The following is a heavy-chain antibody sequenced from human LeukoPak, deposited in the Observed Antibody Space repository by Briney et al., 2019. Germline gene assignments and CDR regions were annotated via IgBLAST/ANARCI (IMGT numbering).Heavy chain of an antibody. CDR3: ARDNTGRYYDFWSGYYGPAFFDY. J-gene: IGHJ4*02. V-gene: IGHV1-18*01. CDR2: ISAYNGNT. Sequence: APVKVSCKASGYTFTSYGISWVRQAPGQGLEWMGWISAYNGNTNYAQKLQGRVTMTTDTSTSTAYMELRSLRSDDTAVYYCARDNTGRYYDFWSGYYGPAFFDYWGQGTLVTVSS. CDR1: GYTFTSYG. D-gene: IGHD3-3*01.